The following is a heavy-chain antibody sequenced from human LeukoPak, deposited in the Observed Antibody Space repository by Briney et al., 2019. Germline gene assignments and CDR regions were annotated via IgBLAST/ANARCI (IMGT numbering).Heavy chain of an antibody. D-gene: IGHD3-22*01. Sequence: GGSLRLSRAASGFTFSSYAMSWVRQAPGKGLEWVSAISGSGGSTYYADSVKGRFTISRDNSKNTLYLQMNSLRAEDTAVYYCAKDLRREYYYDSSGSTTIYWGQGTLVTVSS. V-gene: IGHV3-23*01. CDR3: AKDLRREYYYDSSGSTTIY. CDR2: ISGSGGST. J-gene: IGHJ4*02. CDR1: GFTFSSYA.